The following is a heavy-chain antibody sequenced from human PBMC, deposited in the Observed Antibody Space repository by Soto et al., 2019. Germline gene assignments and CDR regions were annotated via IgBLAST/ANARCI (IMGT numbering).Heavy chain of an antibody. CDR3: ARDTVGVPAAAAAYGMDV. Sequence: QVQLVQSGAEVKKPGASVKVSCKASGYTFTSYGISWVRQAPGQGLEWMGWISAYNGNTNYAQKLKGRGTMTTDTSTSTAYMELRSLRSDDTAVYYCARDTVGVPAAAAAYGMDVWGQGTTVTVSS. D-gene: IGHD2-2*01. V-gene: IGHV1-18*01. CDR2: ISAYNGNT. J-gene: IGHJ6*02. CDR1: GYTFTSYG.